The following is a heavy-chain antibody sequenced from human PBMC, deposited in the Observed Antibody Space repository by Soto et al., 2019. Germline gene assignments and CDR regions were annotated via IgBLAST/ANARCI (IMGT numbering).Heavy chain of an antibody. D-gene: IGHD3-10*01. Sequence: ASVKVSCKASGYTFTGYYMHWVRQALGQGLEWMGWINPNSGGTNYAQKFQGWVTMTRDTSISTAYMELSRLRSDDTAVYYCARDGQSRGRGYYYYYMDVWGKGTTVTVSS. J-gene: IGHJ6*03. V-gene: IGHV1-2*04. CDR3: ARDGQSRGRGYYYYYMDV. CDR2: INPNSGGT. CDR1: GYTFTGYY.